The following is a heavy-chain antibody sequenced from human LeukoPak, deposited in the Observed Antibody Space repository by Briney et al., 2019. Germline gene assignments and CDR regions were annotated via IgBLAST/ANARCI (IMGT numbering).Heavy chain of an antibody. CDR1: GFTFDDYA. CDR2: ISWNSGSI. V-gene: IGHV3-9*01. Sequence: GGSLRPSCAASGFTFDDYAMHWVRQTAGKGPEWVSGISWNSGSIGYADSVKGRFTISRDNAKKSLYLQMNSLRAEDTALYYCIKGAWYSDNYHFDLWGRGTLVTVSS. J-gene: IGHJ2*01. D-gene: IGHD2-21*02. CDR3: IKGAWYSDNYHFDL.